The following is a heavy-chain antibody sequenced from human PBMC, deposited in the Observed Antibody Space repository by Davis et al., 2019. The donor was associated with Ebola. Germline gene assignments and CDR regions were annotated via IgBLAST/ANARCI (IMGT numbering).Heavy chain of an antibody. CDR2: GTSADT. Sequence: PGGSLRLSCSASGFIFSTYVMSWVRLAPGKGLEWVSTYGTSADTYYADSVKGRFTISRDNSKNTLYLQMNGLRVEDTAIYYCAKDNYAVTIMVGAFDIWGQGTVVTVSS. J-gene: IGHJ3*02. CDR3: AKDNYAVTIMVGAFDI. D-gene: IGHD4-17*01. V-gene: IGHV3-23*01. CDR1: GFIFSTYV.